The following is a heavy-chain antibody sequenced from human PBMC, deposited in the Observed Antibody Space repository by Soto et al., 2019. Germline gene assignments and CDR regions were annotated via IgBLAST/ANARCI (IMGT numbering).Heavy chain of an antibody. J-gene: IGHJ4*02. Sequence: EVQLLESGGGLVQPGGSLRLSCAASGFTFSSYAMSWVRQAPGKGLEWVSAISGSGGSTYYADSVKGRFTISRDNSKNRLNLQMNSLRAEDTAVYYCAKDNKPYSSFFDYWRQGTLVTVSS. CDR2: ISGSGGST. D-gene: IGHD4-4*01. CDR1: GFTFSSYA. CDR3: AKDNKPYSSFFDY. V-gene: IGHV3-23*01.